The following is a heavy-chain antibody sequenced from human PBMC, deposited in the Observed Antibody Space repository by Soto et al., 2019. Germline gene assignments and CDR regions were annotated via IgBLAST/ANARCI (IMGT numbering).Heavy chain of an antibody. CDR3: ARVDSPYYYNSSGYFTY. J-gene: IGHJ4*02. Sequence: SETLSLTCAVSGYSISSGYYWGWIRQPPGKGPEWIGNIFHRGTTYYNPSLKSRVTISVDTSKNEFSLRLSTVTAADTAVYYCARVDSPYYYNSSGYFTYWGQGTLVTVSS. CDR2: IFHRGTT. V-gene: IGHV4-38-2*01. CDR1: GYSISSGYY. D-gene: IGHD3-22*01.